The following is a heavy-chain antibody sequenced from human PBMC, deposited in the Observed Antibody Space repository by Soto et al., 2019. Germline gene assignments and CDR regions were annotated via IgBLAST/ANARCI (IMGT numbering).Heavy chain of an antibody. CDR2: ISGSGGST. Sequence: GGSLRLSCAASGFTFSSYAMSWVRQAPGKGLEWVSAISGSGGSTYYADSVKGRFTISRDNSKNTLYLQMNSLRAEDTAVYYCAKVSSSWDPSPYYFDYWGQGTLVTVSS. J-gene: IGHJ4*02. CDR1: GFTFSSYA. CDR3: AKVSSSWDPSPYYFDY. D-gene: IGHD6-13*01. V-gene: IGHV3-23*01.